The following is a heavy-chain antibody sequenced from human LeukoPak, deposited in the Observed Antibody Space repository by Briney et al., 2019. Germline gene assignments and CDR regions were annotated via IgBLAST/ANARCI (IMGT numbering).Heavy chain of an antibody. CDR2: IYYSGSI. Sequence: SETLSLTCTVSGGSISSYYWSWVRQPPGKGLEWIGYIYYSGSIIYNPSLKSRVTISVDTSKNQFSLKLSSVTAADTAVYYCARHRETYTILTGYVPCAFNLWGQGTMVTVSS. CDR1: GGSISSYY. CDR3: ARHRETYTILTGYVPCAFNL. J-gene: IGHJ3*01. D-gene: IGHD3-9*01. V-gene: IGHV4-59*01.